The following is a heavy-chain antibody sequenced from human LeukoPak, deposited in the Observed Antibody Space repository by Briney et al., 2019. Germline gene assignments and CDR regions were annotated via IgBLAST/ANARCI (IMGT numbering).Heavy chain of an antibody. D-gene: IGHD2-15*01. J-gene: IGHJ3*02. CDR3: ARHRPHSPQQYAFDI. V-gene: IGHV4-39*01. CDR2: IYYSGST. Sequence: SETLSLTCTVSGGSINSNAYYWGWIRQPPGKGLEWIGSIYYSGSTYYNPSLKSRVTISVDTSKNQFSLKLSSVAAADTAVYYCARHRPHSPQQYAFDIWGQGTMVTVSS. CDR1: GGSINSNAYY.